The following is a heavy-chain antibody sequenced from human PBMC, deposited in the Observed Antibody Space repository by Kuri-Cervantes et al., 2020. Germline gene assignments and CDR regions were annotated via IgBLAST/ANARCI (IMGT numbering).Heavy chain of an antibody. J-gene: IGHJ3*02. CDR2: ISGGGETT. CDR1: GFTFSSYA. Sequence: GESLKISCAASGFTFSSYAMSWVRQAPGKGLEWVSAISGGGETTYYADSVKGRFTISRDNSKNTLYLQMNSLRAEDTAVYYCARGASVTTLVNAFDIWGQGTMVTVSS. D-gene: IGHD4-17*01. V-gene: IGHV3-23*01. CDR3: ARGASVTTLVNAFDI.